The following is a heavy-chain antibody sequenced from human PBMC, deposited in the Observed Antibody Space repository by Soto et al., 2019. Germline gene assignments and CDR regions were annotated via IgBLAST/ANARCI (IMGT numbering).Heavy chain of an antibody. J-gene: IGHJ4*02. Sequence: ASVKVSCKASGYTFTSYGISWVRQAPGQGLEWMGWISAYNGNTNYAQKFQGRVTMTTDTSTSTAYMELRSLESDDTAVYYCARISQSDFWSGYYYFFDHWGQGTLVTVSS. CDR3: ARISQSDFWSGYYYFFDH. D-gene: IGHD3-3*01. CDR2: ISAYNGNT. V-gene: IGHV1-18*01. CDR1: GYTFTSYG.